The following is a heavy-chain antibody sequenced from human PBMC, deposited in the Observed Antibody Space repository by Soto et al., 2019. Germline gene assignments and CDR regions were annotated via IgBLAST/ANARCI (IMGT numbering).Heavy chain of an antibody. CDR3: ARSRGSYYSNFDS. CDR1: ADTFTGYT. CDR2: VIPILGAS. D-gene: IGHD3-10*01. Sequence: QVQLVQSGAEVKKPGSSVKVSCKASADTFTGYTVTWVRQAPGQGLEWVGRVIPILGASNFAQKFQGRVTISADKSTDTAYMVLTGLTSEDTAVYYGARSRGSYYSNFDSWGQGTLVTVSS. J-gene: IGHJ4*02. V-gene: IGHV1-69*08.